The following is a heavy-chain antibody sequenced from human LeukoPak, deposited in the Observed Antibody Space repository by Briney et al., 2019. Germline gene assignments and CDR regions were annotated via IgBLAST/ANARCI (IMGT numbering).Heavy chain of an antibody. V-gene: IGHV4-39*01. CDR2: IYYSGST. Sequence: SETLSLTCTVSGGSISSSSYYWGWIRQPPGKGLEWIGSIYYSGSTYYNPSLKSRVTISVDTSKNQFSLKLSSVTAADTAVYYCARHRTGSCDYYFDYWGQGTLVTVSS. CDR3: ARHRTGSCDYYFDY. D-gene: IGHD3-10*01. J-gene: IGHJ4*02. CDR1: GGSISSSSYY.